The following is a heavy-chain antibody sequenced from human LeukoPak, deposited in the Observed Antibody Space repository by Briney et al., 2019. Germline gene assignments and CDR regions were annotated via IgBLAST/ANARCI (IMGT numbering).Heavy chain of an antibody. J-gene: IGHJ4*02. CDR1: LFILSYSY. D-gene: IGHD6-13*01. CDR2: MHSGGRP. V-gene: IGHV3-53*01. CDR3: ARDRPYSTSWYSFDS. Sequence: SGGSLILACATHLFILSYSYRKRGRQTTGKGLEWDPVMHSGGRPYYSDSVKGRFTISRDNAKHTLYLRMNSLRAEDTAVYYCARDRPYSTSWYSFDSWGQGNLVTASS.